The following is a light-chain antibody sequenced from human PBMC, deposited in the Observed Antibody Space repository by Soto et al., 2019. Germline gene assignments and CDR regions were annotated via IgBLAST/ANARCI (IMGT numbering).Light chain of an antibody. CDR3: QQYNGYRLA. CDR2: KAS. CDR1: QSISNW. V-gene: IGKV1-5*03. Sequence: DIQITQSPYTLYSSVLASFTITFGASQSISNWLAWYQQKPGKAPKRLIYKASTLESGVPSRFSGSGSGTEFTLTIISLQADDFAIYYCQQYNGYRLAFGGGTKVDI. J-gene: IGKJ4*01.